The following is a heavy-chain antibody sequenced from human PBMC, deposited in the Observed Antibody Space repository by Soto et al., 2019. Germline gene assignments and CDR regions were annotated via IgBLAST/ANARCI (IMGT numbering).Heavy chain of an antibody. V-gene: IGHV4-34*01. CDR1: GGSFSTYY. CDR3: FGWLGSNWLDP. CDR2: INHSENT. Sequence: QVQPQQWGTGLLKPSETLSLTCAVYGGSFSTYYWNWIRQPPGTGLEWIGEINHSENTRYNPSLKSRVTMSLDTSKNQSSLKLTSVTAADTAVYYCFGWLGSNWLDPWGQGTLVTVSS. J-gene: IGHJ5*02. D-gene: IGHD3-22*01.